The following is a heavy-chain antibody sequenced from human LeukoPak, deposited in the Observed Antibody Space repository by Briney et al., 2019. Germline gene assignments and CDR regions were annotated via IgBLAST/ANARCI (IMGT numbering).Heavy chain of an antibody. J-gene: IGHJ1*01. CDR1: GGSISSGSYY. Sequence: SETLSLTCTVSGGSISSGSYYRSWIRQPAGKGLEWIGRIYTSGSTNYNPSLKSRVTISVDTSKNQFSLKLSSVTAADTAVYYCARGRYDSSGYTEYFQHWGQGTLVTVSS. CDR2: IYTSGST. V-gene: IGHV4-61*02. D-gene: IGHD3-22*01. CDR3: ARGRYDSSGYTEYFQH.